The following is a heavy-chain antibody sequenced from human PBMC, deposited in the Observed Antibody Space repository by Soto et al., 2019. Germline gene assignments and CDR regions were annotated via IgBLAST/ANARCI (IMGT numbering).Heavy chain of an antibody. V-gene: IGHV1-8*01. CDR2: MNPNSGNT. J-gene: IGHJ6*02. Sequence: GASVKVSCKASGYTFTSYDINWVRQATGQGLEWMGWMNPNSGNTGYAQKFQGRVTMTRNTSISTAYMELSSLRSEDTAVYYCARVSYFRIFGVVTLYYYGMDVWGQGTTVTVSS. CDR1: GYTFTSYD. D-gene: IGHD3-3*01. CDR3: ARVSYFRIFGVVTLYYYGMDV.